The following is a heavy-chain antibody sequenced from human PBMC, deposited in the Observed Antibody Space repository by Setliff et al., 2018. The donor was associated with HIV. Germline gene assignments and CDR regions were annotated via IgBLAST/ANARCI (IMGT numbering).Heavy chain of an antibody. V-gene: IGHV4-61*09. J-gene: IGHJ4*02. CDR1: GGSISSGSYC. CDR2: IYTSGST. D-gene: IGHD3-22*01. Sequence: PSETLSLTCTVSGGSISSGSYCWSWIRQPAGKGLEWIGHIYTSGSTNYNPSLKSRVTISVDTSKNQFSLKLSSVTAADTAVYYCARSPVFRRYYDSSGYYFDYWGQGTLVTVSS. CDR3: ARSPVFRRYYDSSGYYFDY.